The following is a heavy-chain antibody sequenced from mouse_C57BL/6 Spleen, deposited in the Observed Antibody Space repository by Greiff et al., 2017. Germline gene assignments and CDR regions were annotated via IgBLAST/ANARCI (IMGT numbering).Heavy chain of an antibody. V-gene: IGHV5-16*01. CDR1: GFTFSDYY. J-gene: IGHJ4*01. CDR3: ARYLPGDAMDY. Sequence: EVTVEESEGGLVQPGSSMKLSCTASGFTFSDYYMAWVRQVPEKGLEWVANINYDGSSTYYLDSLKSRFIISRDNAKNILYLQMSSLKSEDTATYYCARYLPGDAMDYWGQGTSVTVSS. CDR2: INYDGSST. D-gene: IGHD5-1*01.